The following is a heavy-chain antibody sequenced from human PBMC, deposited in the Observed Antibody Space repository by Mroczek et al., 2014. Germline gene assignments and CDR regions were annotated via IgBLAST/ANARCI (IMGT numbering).Heavy chain of an antibody. V-gene: IGHV4-34*01. CDR3: ARVPGRPAAMGPSPGRYYYYYYGMDV. Sequence: QVQLQHGAAGLLKPSVDPVPHLRCLCGPSVVLLELDRQPPRKGLEWIGEINHSGSTNYNPSLKSRVTISVDTSKNQFSLKLSSVTAADTAVYYCARVPGRPAAMGPSPGRYYYYYYGMDVWGQGTTVTVSS. CDR2: INHSGST. J-gene: IGHJ6*02. D-gene: IGHD2-2*01. CDR1: GPSVVL.